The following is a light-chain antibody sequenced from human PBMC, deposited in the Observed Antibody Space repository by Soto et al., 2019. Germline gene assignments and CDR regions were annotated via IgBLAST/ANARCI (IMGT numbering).Light chain of an antibody. CDR2: GAS. V-gene: IGKV1-9*01. CDR3: QQLNSFPIP. J-gene: IGKJ3*01. Sequence: IQLTQSPSSLSASVGDRVTISCRASQGIANFFAWYQQKPGKAPKLLIYGASTLQSGVPSRFRGSGSGTDFTLTISSLQHEDFATYFCQQLNSFPIPFGPGTKVDIK. CDR1: QGIANF.